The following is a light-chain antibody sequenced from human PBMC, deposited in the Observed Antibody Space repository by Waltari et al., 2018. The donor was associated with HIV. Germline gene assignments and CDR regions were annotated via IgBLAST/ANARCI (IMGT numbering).Light chain of an antibody. J-gene: IGLJ1*01. CDR1: NSDVGTYNL. V-gene: IGLV2-23*02. CDR2: EVN. CDR3: CSYASSTTYV. Sequence: QSSLTQPASVSGSPGQSIPISCTGTNSDVGTYNLVPWYQQHPGKPPKRMIYEVNKRPSGISDRFSGSKSDNTASLTISGLQAEDEADYYCCSYASSTTYVFGTGTKITVL.